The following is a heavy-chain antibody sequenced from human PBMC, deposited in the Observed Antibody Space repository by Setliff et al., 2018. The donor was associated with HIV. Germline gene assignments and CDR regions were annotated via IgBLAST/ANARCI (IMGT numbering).Heavy chain of an antibody. CDR1: GYTFTDFF. J-gene: IGHJ3*02. Sequence: ASVKVSCKASGYTFTDFFLHWVRQAPGQGLEWMGWISPNNGDKKIPQKFRGRVTMTRDTSISTAYMELTSLRSDDTAVYYCARVSSFSKIIREAFDIWGQGTLVTVSS. CDR3: ARVSSFSKIIREAFDI. D-gene: IGHD3-10*01. V-gene: IGHV1-2*02. CDR2: ISPNNGDK.